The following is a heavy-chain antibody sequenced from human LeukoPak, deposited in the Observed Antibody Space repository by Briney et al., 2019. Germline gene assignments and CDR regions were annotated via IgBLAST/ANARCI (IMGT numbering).Heavy chain of an antibody. D-gene: IGHD2-8*01. Sequence: PSETLSLTCAVYGGSFSGYYWSWIRQPPGKGLEWIGEINHSGSTNYNPSLKSRVTISVDTSKNQFSLKLSSVTAADTAVYYCASGSMDYWGQGTLVTVSS. CDR2: INHSGST. J-gene: IGHJ4*02. V-gene: IGHV4-34*01. CDR1: GGSFSGYY. CDR3: ASGSMDY.